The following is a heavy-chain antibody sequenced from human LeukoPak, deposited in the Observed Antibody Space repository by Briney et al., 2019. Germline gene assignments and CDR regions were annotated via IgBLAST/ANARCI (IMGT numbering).Heavy chain of an antibody. Sequence: ASVRVSCKASGYTFTSYGISWVRQAPGQGLEWMGWISAYNGNTNYAQKLQGRVTMTTDTSTSTAYMELSSLRSEDTAVYYCAGESRKRDGYNYGDAFDIWGQGTMVTVSS. CDR3: AGESRKRDGYNYGDAFDI. V-gene: IGHV1-18*01. CDR1: GYTFTSYG. CDR2: ISAYNGNT. J-gene: IGHJ3*02. D-gene: IGHD5-24*01.